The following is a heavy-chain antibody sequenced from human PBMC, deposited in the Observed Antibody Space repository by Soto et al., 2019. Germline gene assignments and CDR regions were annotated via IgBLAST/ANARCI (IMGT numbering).Heavy chain of an antibody. J-gene: IGHJ4*02. Sequence: GGSLRLSCAASGLTFSSYAMSWVRQAPGKGLEWVSAISGSGGSTYYADSVKGRFTISRDNSKNTLYLQMNSLRAEDTAAYYCAKRTFIAVAGTLDYWGQGTPVTVSS. CDR1: GLTFSSYA. D-gene: IGHD6-19*01. CDR3: AKRTFIAVAGTLDY. V-gene: IGHV3-23*01. CDR2: ISGSGGST.